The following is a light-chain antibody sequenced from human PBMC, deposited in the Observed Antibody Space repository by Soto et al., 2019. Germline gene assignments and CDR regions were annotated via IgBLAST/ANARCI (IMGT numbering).Light chain of an antibody. V-gene: IGLV2-11*01. CDR1: SSDIGVYDY. J-gene: IGLJ1*01. CDR3: CSYAGRYTYV. Sequence: QSVLTQPRSVSGSPGQSVTMSCTGSSSDIGVYDYVSWYQQHPGKAPKVILYDVNKRPSGVPSRFSGSKSGNTASLTISGLQADDEADYYCCSYAGRYTYVFGTGTKVTVL. CDR2: DVN.